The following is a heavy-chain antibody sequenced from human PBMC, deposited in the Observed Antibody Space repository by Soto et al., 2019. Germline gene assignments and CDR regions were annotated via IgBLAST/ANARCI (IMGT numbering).Heavy chain of an antibody. CDR1: GFTFSSYA. CDR3: AREPPAYCSGGSCYGFFDY. Sequence: EVQLLESGGGLVQPGGSLRLSCAASGFTFSSYAMSWVRQAPGKGLEWVSAISGSGGSTYYADSVKGRFTISRDNSKNTLYLQMNSLRADDTAVYYCAREPPAYCSGGSCYGFFDYWGQGTLVTVSS. CDR2: ISGSGGST. V-gene: IGHV3-23*01. D-gene: IGHD2-15*01. J-gene: IGHJ4*02.